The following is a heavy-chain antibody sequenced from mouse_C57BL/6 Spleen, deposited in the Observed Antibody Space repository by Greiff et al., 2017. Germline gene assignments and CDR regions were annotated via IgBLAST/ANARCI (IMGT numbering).Heavy chain of an antibody. CDR1: GYTFTSYW. CDR2: INPSNGGT. Sequence: QVQLQQPGTELVKPGASVKLSFKASGYTFTSYWMHWVKQRPGQGLEWIGNINPSNGGTNYNEKFKSKATLTVNQTSRTAFMQLSSLTSEDSAVXYCARSGGYEGGCDVWGTGTTVTVSS. V-gene: IGHV1-53*01. CDR3: ARSGGYEGGCDV. D-gene: IGHD2-2*01. J-gene: IGHJ1*03.